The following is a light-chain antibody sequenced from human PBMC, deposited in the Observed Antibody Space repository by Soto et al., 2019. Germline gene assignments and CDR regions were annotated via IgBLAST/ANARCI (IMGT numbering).Light chain of an antibody. Sequence: TQTSHSASTLSATVGDRVTITCRASKSISSWLAWYQQKPGKAPKLLIYKASSLESGVPSRFSGSGSGTEFTLTISSLQPDDFATYYCQHQWTFGQGTKVDNK. V-gene: IGKV1-5*03. CDR2: KAS. CDR1: KSISSW. CDR3: QHQWT. J-gene: IGKJ1*01.